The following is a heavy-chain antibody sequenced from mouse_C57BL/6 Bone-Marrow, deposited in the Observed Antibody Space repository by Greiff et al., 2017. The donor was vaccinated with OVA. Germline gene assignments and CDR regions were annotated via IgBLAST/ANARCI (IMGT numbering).Heavy chain of an antibody. CDR1: GYTFTSYW. J-gene: IGHJ1*03. Sequence: HVQLQPPWAELVKPGASVKMSCKASGYTFTSYWITWVKQRPGQGLEWIGDIYPGSGSTNYNEKFKSKATLTVDTSSRTAYMKLRSLTSEDSAVYYGARRYYGSSWYFDVGGTGTTVTGSS. V-gene: IGHV1-55*01. D-gene: IGHD1-1*01. CDR3: ARRYYGSSWYFDV. CDR2: IYPGSGST.